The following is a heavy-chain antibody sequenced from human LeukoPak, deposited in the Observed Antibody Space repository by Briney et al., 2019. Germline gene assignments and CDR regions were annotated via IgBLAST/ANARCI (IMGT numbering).Heavy chain of an antibody. Sequence: PGGSLRLSCAASGFTFSSYWMSWVRQAPGKGLGWVANIKRDGSEKYYVDSVKGRFTISRDNAKNSLYLQMNSLRAEDTAVYYCAREGEYRANWFDPWGQGTLVTVSS. J-gene: IGHJ5*02. V-gene: IGHV3-7*01. D-gene: IGHD2-2*01. CDR1: GFTFSSYW. CDR2: IKRDGSEK. CDR3: AREGEYRANWFDP.